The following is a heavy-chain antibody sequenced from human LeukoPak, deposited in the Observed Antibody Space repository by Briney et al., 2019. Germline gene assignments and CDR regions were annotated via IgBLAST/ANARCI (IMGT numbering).Heavy chain of an antibody. CDR2: ISYDGSNK. D-gene: IGHD2-2*01. CDR1: GFTFSSYG. J-gene: IGHJ6*02. V-gene: IGHV3-33*01. Sequence: GGSLRLSCAASGFTFSSYGMHWVRQAPGKGLEWVAVISYDGSNKYYADSVKGRFTISRDNSKNTLYLQMNSLRAEDTAVYYCARIYCSSTSCYPNYYGMDVWGQGTTVTVSS. CDR3: ARIYCSSTSCYPNYYGMDV.